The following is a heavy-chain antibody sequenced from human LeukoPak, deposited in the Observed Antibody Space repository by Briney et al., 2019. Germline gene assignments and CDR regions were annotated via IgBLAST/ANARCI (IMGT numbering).Heavy chain of an antibody. D-gene: IGHD6-19*01. V-gene: IGHV3-23*01. CDR3: AKGYSSGWYYFDY. Sequence: GGSLRLSCAASGFTFSSHAMSWVRQAPGKGLEWVSSISGGAGSTNYADSVKGRVSISRDNSKNTLYLQLNSLRVEDTAVYFCAKGYSSGWYYFDYWGQGTLVTVSP. CDR2: ISGGAGST. CDR1: GFTFSSHA. J-gene: IGHJ4*02.